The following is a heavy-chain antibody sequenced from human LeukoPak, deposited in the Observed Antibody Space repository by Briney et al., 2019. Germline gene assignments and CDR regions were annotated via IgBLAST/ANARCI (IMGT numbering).Heavy chain of an antibody. CDR3: GGRYYDSSGYEYYFDY. D-gene: IGHD3-22*01. V-gene: IGHV4-39*07. CDR2: IYYSGST. CDR1: GGSISSSSYY. J-gene: IGHJ4*02. Sequence: SETLSLTCTVSGGSISSSSYYWRWLRQPRGKGLVWIGSIYYSGSTYYNPSLKSRVKISVDTSKNQFSLKLSSVTAADTAVYYCGGRYYDSSGYEYYFDYWGQGTLVTVSS.